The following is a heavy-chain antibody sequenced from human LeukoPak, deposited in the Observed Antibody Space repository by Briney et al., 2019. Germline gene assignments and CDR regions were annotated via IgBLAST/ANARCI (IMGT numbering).Heavy chain of an antibody. J-gene: IGHJ4*02. V-gene: IGHV4-39*07. CDR3: ARCGYSGYDPFDY. D-gene: IGHD5-12*01. CDR1: GGSISSSRYY. CDR2: IYYSGST. Sequence: SETLSLTCTVSGGSISSSRYYWGWIRQPPGKGLEWIGSIYYSGSTYYNPSLKSRVTISVDTSKNQFSLKLSSVTAADTAVYYCARCGYSGYDPFDYWGQGTLVTVSS.